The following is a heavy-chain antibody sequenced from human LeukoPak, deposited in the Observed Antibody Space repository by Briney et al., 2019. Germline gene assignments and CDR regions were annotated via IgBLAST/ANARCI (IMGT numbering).Heavy chain of an antibody. CDR2: IYYSGST. J-gene: IGHJ4*02. V-gene: IGHV4-30-4*01. Sequence: SETLSLTCTVSGGSISSGDYYWSWIRQPPGKGLEWIGYIYYSGSTYYNPSLKSRVTISVDTSKNQFSLNLSSVTAADTAVYYCARGLGYYDSSGYWFDYWGQGTLVTVSS. CDR3: ARGLGYYDSSGYWFDY. CDR1: GGSISSGDYY. D-gene: IGHD3-22*01.